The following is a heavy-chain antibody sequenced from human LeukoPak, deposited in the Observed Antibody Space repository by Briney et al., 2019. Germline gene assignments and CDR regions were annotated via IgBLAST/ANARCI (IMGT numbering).Heavy chain of an antibody. CDR2: ISGSCGST. CDR1: GFTFSSYA. CDR3: AKDSYYGSGSYSYYGMDV. Sequence: GGSLRLSCAASGFTFSSYAMSWVRQAPGKGLEGVSVISGSCGSTYYADSVKGRFTISRDNSKNTLYLHMNSLRAEDTAVYYCAKDSYYGSGSYSYYGMDVWGKGTTVTVSS. V-gene: IGHV3-23*01. D-gene: IGHD3-10*01. J-gene: IGHJ6*04.